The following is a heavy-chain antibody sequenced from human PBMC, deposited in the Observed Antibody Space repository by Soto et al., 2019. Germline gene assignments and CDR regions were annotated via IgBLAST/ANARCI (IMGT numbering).Heavy chain of an antibody. J-gene: IGHJ5*02. Sequence: SETLSLTCTVSGGSISSVSYYWGWIRQPPGKGLEWIGSIYYSGSTYYNPSLKSRVTMSVDTSKNQFSLSLSSVTAADTAVYYCARQKYYDVLSGYSKNWFDPWGQGTLVTVSS. V-gene: IGHV4-39*01. D-gene: IGHD3-3*01. CDR3: ARQKYYDVLSGYSKNWFDP. CDR1: GGSISSVSYY. CDR2: IYYSGST.